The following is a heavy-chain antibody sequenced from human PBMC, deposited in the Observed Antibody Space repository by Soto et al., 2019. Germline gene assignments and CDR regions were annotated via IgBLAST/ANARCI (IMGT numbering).Heavy chain of an antibody. Sequence: GAPLEMSWKGSGYSFTSYWISWVRQMPGKGLEWMGRIDPSDSYTNYSPSFQGHVTISADKSISTAYLQWSSLKASDTAMYYCASPSAIAARPEAHHAVDMDVWGQGTTVT. V-gene: IGHV5-10-1*01. D-gene: IGHD6-6*01. CDR2: IDPSDSYT. CDR1: GYSFTSYW. CDR3: ASPSAIAARPEAHHAVDMDV. J-gene: IGHJ6*02.